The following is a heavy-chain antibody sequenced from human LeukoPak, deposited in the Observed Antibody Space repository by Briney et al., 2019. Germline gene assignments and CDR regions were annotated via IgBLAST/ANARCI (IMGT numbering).Heavy chain of an antibody. D-gene: IGHD2-2*01. CDR1: GYTSTNYG. CDR2: ISANNGET. V-gene: IGHV1-18*04. Sequence: ASVMVSCKASGYTSTNYGISWVRQAPGQGLEWMAWISANNGETRYAQNFQGRVTMTTDTSTSTAYMELRSLRSDDTAVYYCARVPPSAHQLLSSDYWGQGTQVTVSS. J-gene: IGHJ4*02. CDR3: ARVPPSAHQLLSSDY.